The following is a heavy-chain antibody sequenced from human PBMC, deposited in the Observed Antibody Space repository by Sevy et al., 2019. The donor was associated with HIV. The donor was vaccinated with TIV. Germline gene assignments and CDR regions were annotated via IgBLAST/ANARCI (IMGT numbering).Heavy chain of an antibody. CDR1: GYSFTSYW. J-gene: IGHJ5*02. V-gene: IGHV5-51*01. D-gene: IGHD1-1*01. Sequence: GESLKISCKGSGYSFTSYWIAWVRQMPGKGLEWMGIIYPGDSDTRYSPSFQGQVTISADKSISTAYLQWSSLKASDTAMYYCARYGSNHEDRYNWFDPWGRGTLVTVSWFDPWGQGTLVTVSS. CDR3: ARYGSNHEDRYNWFDPWGRGTLVTVSWFDP. CDR2: IYPGDSDT.